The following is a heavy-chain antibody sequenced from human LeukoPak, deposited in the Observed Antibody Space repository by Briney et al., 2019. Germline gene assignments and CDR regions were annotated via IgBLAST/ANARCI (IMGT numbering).Heavy chain of an antibody. D-gene: IGHD6-13*01. CDR1: GFTFSDYN. CDR3: ARGTSWYSSSWQHDY. CDR2: ISGISSSI. V-gene: IGHV3-48*01. Sequence: GGSLRLSCAASGFTFSDYNMNWVRQAPGKGLEWVSYISGISSSIYYADSVKGRFTISRDNAKNSLYLQTNSLRAEDTAVYYCARGTSWYSSSWQHDYWGQGTLVTVSS. J-gene: IGHJ4*02.